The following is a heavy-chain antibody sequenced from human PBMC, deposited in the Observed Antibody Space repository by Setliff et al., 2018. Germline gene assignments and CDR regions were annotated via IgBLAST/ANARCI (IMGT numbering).Heavy chain of an antibody. J-gene: IGHJ6*03. CDR3: ARDNRARHYMDV. CDR2: LYRTANT. CDR1: GHSIDSDSY. D-gene: IGHD3-10*01. V-gene: IGHV4-38-2*02. Sequence: SETLSLTCAVSGHSIDSDSYWGWIRQSPGKGLEWIGSLYRTANTYYNPAVRSRVTISPDTSKNQFSLNLSSVTAADTAVYYCARDNRARHYMDVWGKGTTVTVSS.